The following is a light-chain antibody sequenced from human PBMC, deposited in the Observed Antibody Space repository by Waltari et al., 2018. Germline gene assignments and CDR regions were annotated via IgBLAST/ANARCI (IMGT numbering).Light chain of an antibody. J-gene: IGLJ2*01. CDR3: SSLKV. V-gene: IGLV2-8*01. CDR1: RSDVGGYNY. CDR2: EVS. Sequence: QSALTQPPPASGSPGPSVTIPCTGTRSDVGGYNYVSWYQQHPGKAPKLMIYEVSKRPSGVPDRFSGSKSGNTASLTVSGLQAEDEADYYCSSLKVFGGGTKLTVL.